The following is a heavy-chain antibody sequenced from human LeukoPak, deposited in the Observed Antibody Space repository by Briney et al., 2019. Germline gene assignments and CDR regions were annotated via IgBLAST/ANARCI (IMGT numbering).Heavy chain of an antibody. V-gene: IGHV4-4*09. CDR2: IHSSGGT. D-gene: IGHD3-22*01. J-gene: IGHJ4*02. CDR1: GGSISGYY. Sequence: KASETLSLTCTVSGGSISGYYWDWIRQPPGNGLEWIGYIHSSGGTHYCPSLEGRVTMSVDTSKNQFSLKLTSVTAADTAVYYCARHHRSGSGGTYFDYWGQGTLVTVSS. CDR3: ARHHRSGSGGTYFDY.